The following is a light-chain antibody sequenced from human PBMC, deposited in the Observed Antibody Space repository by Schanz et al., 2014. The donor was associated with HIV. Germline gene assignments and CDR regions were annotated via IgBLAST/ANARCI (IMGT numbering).Light chain of an antibody. Sequence: QSVLTQPPSVSAAPGQRVTISCSGGALNLEHNFVSWYQQFPGTAPKLLIYVNTNRPSGVPDRFSGSKSGTSASLAISGLQSEDEADYYCCSYAGSRRVFGGGTKLTVL. V-gene: IGLV1-40*01. CDR1: ALNLEHNF. CDR3: CSYAGSRRV. J-gene: IGLJ3*02. CDR2: VNT.